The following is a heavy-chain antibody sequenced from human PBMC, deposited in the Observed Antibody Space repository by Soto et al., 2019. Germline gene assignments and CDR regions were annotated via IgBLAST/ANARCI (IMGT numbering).Heavy chain of an antibody. CDR2: IKEDGSEK. V-gene: IGHV3-7*01. CDR1: GFTFSSHC. D-gene: IGHD6-13*01. CDR3: ARAADGAASWSPVFDN. Sequence: PGGSLRLPCAASGFTFSSHCFSCVLQAPGKGLEWVANIKEDGSEKYYVDSVKGRFTISRDNAKNSLHLQMNSLRGEDTAVYYCARAADGAASWSPVFDNWGEGILVTVYS. J-gene: IGHJ5*02.